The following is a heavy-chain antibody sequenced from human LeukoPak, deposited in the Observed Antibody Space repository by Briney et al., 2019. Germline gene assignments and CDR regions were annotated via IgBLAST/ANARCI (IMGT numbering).Heavy chain of an antibody. CDR1: GFTFSSYA. Sequence: GGSLRLSCAASGFTFSSYAMSWVRRAPGKGLEWVSVIYSDDNTSYADSVKGRFTISRDNSKNTVYLHMNSLRAEDTAVYYCVRNRGRRYPHDAYDIWGQGTMVTVSS. D-gene: IGHD3-10*01. V-gene: IGHV3-66*01. CDR2: IYSDDNT. CDR3: VRNRGRRYPHDAYDI. J-gene: IGHJ3*02.